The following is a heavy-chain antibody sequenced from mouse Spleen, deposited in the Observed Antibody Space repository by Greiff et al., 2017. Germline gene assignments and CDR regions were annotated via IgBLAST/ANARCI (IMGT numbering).Heavy chain of an antibody. V-gene: IGHV1-54*03. Sequence: QVHVKQSGAELVRPGTSVKVSCKASGYAFTNYLIEWVKQRPGQGLEWIGVINPGSGGTNYNEKFKGKATLTADKSSSTAYMQLSSLTSDDSAVYFCARGGLRGAMDYWGQGTSVTVSS. J-gene: IGHJ4*01. CDR2: INPGSGGT. D-gene: IGHD2-4*01. CDR1: GYAFTNYL. CDR3: ARGGLRGAMDY.